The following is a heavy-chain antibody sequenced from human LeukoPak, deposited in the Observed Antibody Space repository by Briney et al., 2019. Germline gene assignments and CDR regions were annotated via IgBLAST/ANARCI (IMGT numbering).Heavy chain of an antibody. Sequence: GGSLRLSCAASGFTFSSYSMNWVRQAPGKGLEWVSSISSCSSYIYYADSVKGRFTISRDNAKNSLYLQMNSLRAEDTAVYYCAREYCSSTSCEEDYWGQGTLVTVSS. D-gene: IGHD2-2*01. V-gene: IGHV3-21*01. CDR2: ISSCSSYI. CDR1: GFTFSSYS. J-gene: IGHJ4*02. CDR3: AREYCSSTSCEEDY.